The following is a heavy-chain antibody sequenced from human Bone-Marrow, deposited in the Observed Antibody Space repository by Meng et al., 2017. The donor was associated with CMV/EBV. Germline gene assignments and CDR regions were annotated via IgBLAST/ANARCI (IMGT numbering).Heavy chain of an antibody. D-gene: IGHD3-3*02. CDR2: ISYDGSNK. CDR1: GFTFSSYA. CDR3: AKGHLRSGYSFYYYYGMDV. Sequence: GESLKISCAASGFTFSSYAMHWVRQAPGKGLEWVAVISYDGSNKYYADSVKGRFTISRDNSKNTLYLQMNSLRAEDTAVYYCAKGHLRSGYSFYYYYGMDVWGQGTTVTVSS. J-gene: IGHJ6*02. V-gene: IGHV3-30*04.